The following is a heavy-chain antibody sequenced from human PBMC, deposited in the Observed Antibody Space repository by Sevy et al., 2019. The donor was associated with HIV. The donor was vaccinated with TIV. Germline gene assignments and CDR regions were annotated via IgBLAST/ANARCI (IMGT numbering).Heavy chain of an antibody. CDR3: AKADRGYYDSSGYPFDY. D-gene: IGHD3-22*01. CDR2: ISGSGGST. Sequence: GGSLRLSCAASGFTFSSYAMSWVRQAPGKGLEWVSAISGSGGSTYYADSVKGRFTIPRDNSKNTLYLQMNSLRAEDTAVYYCAKADRGYYDSSGYPFDYWGQGTLVTVSS. V-gene: IGHV3-23*01. CDR1: GFTFSSYA. J-gene: IGHJ4*02.